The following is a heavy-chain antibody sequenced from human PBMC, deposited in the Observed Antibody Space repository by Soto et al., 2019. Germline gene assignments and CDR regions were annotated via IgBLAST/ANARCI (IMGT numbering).Heavy chain of an antibody. Sequence: GSLRLSCAASGFTFSSYGMHWVRQAPGKGLEWVAVISSDGTSRFYADSVKGRFTISRDNSKNTLYLQMNSLRAEDTAMYYCAKVRVKDYYYYAMDVWGQGTRVTVSS. V-gene: IGHV3-30*18. J-gene: IGHJ6*02. CDR3: AKVRVKDYYYYAMDV. D-gene: IGHD4-4*01. CDR1: GFTFSSYG. CDR2: ISSDGTSR.